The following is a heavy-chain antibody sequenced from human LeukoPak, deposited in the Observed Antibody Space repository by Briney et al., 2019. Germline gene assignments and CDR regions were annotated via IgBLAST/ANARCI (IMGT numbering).Heavy chain of an antibody. CDR1: GFTFDDYA. CDR3: AKASGDYVWGSYRHLGPYYFDY. V-gene: IGHV3-9*01. D-gene: IGHD3-16*02. CDR2: ISWNSGSI. J-gene: IGHJ4*02. Sequence: GRSLRLSCAASGFTFDDYAMHWVRQAPGKGLEWVSGISWNSGSIGYADSVKGRFTISRDNAKNSQYLQMNSLRAEDTALYYCAKASGDYVWGSYRHLGPYYFDYWGQGTLVTVSS.